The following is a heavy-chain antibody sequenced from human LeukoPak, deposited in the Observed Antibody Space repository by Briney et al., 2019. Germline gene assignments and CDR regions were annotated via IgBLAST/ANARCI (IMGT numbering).Heavy chain of an antibody. V-gene: IGHV4-59*08. CDR1: GGSISSYY. Sequence: SETLSLTCTVSGGSISSYYWSWIRQPPGKGLEWIGYIYYSGSTDYNPSLKSRVTISVDTSKNQFSLKLSSVTAADTAVYYCARHGRYYDFWSGYSKPDWFDPWGQGTLVTVSS. CDR2: IYYSGST. J-gene: IGHJ5*02. CDR3: ARHGRYYDFWSGYSKPDWFDP. D-gene: IGHD3-3*01.